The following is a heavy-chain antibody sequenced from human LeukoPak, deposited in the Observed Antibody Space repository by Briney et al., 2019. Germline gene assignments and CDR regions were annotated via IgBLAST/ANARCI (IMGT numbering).Heavy chain of an antibody. CDR3: ARADIVVVPAAMSLFDP. Sequence: SETLSLTCTVSGGSISSYYWSWIRQPPGKGLEWIGYIYYSGSTNYNPSLKSRVTISVDTSKNQFSLKLSSVTTADTAVYYCARADIVVVPAAMSLFDPWGQGTLVTVSS. V-gene: IGHV4-59*01. J-gene: IGHJ5*02. CDR1: GGSISSYY. CDR2: IYYSGST. D-gene: IGHD2-2*01.